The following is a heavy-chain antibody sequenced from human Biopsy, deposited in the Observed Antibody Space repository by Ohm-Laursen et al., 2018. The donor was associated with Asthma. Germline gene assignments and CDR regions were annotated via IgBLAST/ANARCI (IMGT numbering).Heavy chain of an antibody. Sequence: RSLRLSCAAFGFTFGDYWMSWVRQVPGKGLEWVSSISWNSGNIDYAVSVKGRFTISRDNAKNSLYLQMQSLRPEDTAFYYCAKSADYYDSTDYLDFWGRGTLVTVSS. J-gene: IGHJ4*01. CDR2: ISWNSGNI. D-gene: IGHD3-22*01. CDR3: AKSADYYDSTDYLDF. CDR1: GFTFGDYW. V-gene: IGHV3-9*01.